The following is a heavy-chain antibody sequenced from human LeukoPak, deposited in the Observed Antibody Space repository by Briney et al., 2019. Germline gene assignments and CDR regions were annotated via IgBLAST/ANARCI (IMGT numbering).Heavy chain of an antibody. J-gene: IGHJ5*02. CDR2: IKQDGSEK. CDR1: GFTFSSYW. CDR3: ARYCSSTSCYSDWFDP. Sequence: LAGGSLRLSCAASGFTFSSYWMSWVRQAPGKGLEWVANIKQDGSEKYYVDSVQGRFTISRDNAKNSLYLQMNSLRAKDTAVYYCARYCSSTSCYSDWFDPWGQGTLVTVSS. D-gene: IGHD2-2*01. V-gene: IGHV3-7*03.